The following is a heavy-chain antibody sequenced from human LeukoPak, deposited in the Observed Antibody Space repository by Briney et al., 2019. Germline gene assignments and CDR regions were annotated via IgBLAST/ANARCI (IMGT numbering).Heavy chain of an antibody. V-gene: IGHV4-34*01. CDR2: INDSGRI. J-gene: IGHJ6*03. Sequence: SETLSLTCAVSGGSFSNYYWSWIRQPPGKGLEWVGEINDSGRINYNPSLMSRVTVPVDTSKNQFSLRLTSVAATDTAVYYCARRWNYGRNYYIDVWGNGATVSVSS. CDR1: GGSFSNYY. D-gene: IGHD1-7*01. CDR3: ARRWNYGRNYYIDV.